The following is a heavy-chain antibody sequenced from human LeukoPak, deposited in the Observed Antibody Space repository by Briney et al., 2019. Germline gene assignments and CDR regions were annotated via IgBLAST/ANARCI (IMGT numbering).Heavy chain of an antibody. J-gene: IGHJ6*02. D-gene: IGHD1-20*01. CDR2: ISRTGSDI. Sequence: PGGSLRLSCAASGFTFSSNTMNWVRQAPGKGLEWVSSISRTGSDIFYADSLKGRFTISRDNAKNSLYLQMNSLRTEDTAVYYCARLRKITFNYYYGTDVWGQGTTVTVSS. CDR1: GFTFSSNT. V-gene: IGHV3-21*01. CDR3: ARLRKITFNYYYGTDV.